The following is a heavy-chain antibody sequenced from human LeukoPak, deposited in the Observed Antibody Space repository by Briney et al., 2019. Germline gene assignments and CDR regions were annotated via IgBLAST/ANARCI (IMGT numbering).Heavy chain of an antibody. V-gene: IGHV3-21*01. D-gene: IGHD6-6*01. CDR2: ISSSSSYI. CDR1: GFTFSSYS. J-gene: IGHJ6*02. Sequence: KSGGSLGLSCAASGFTFSSYSMNWVRQAPGKGLEWVPSISSSSSYIYYADSVKGRFTISRDDAKNSLYLQMNGLRAEDTAVYYCARDNPRLHSSSSLGPRYYYYGMDVWGQGTTVTVSS. CDR3: ARDNPRLHSSSSLGPRYYYYGMDV.